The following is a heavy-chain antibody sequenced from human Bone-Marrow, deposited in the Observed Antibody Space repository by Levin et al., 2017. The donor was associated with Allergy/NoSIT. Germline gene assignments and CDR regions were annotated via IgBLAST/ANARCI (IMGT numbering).Heavy chain of an antibody. J-gene: IGHJ4*02. V-gene: IGHV4-39*02. Sequence: PSETLSLTCAVSGDSIISATYYWGWVRQPPGKGLEWIGSVYFSGSTYLSPFLKSRVTMSVDTSRSHFSLNLSSVTAADTAVYYCARVPALRFLDWFLDYWGRGVLVTVSS. CDR2: VYFSGST. D-gene: IGHD3-9*01. CDR1: GDSIISATYY. CDR3: ARVPALRFLDWFLDY.